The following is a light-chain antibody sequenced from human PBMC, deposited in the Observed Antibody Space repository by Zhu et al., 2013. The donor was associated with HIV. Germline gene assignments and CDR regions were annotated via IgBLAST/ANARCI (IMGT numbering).Light chain of an antibody. CDR2: DAS. V-gene: IGKV1-5*01. CDR1: QSVSKW. J-gene: IGKJ4*02. CDR3: QQYGSDLLT. Sequence: EIQMTQTPSTLPASVGDRVTITCRASQSVSKWVAWYQQKPGKAPKLLIYDASTLETGVPLRFRGSGSGTEFTLTISSLHPDDFATYYCQQYGSDLLTFG.